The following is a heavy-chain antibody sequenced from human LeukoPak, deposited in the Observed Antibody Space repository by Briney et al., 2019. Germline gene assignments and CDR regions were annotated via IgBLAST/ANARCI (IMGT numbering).Heavy chain of an antibody. D-gene: IGHD3-10*01. CDR1: GFTFSSYW. Sequence: GGSLRLSCAASGFTFSSYWMHWVRQAPGKGLVWVSRINSDGISTSYADSVKGRFTISRDNANNTLYLQMNSLRAEDTAVYYCARRYYGSGSYRLHWFDPWGQGTLVTVSS. J-gene: IGHJ5*02. CDR2: INSDGIST. CDR3: ARRYYGSGSYRLHWFDP. V-gene: IGHV3-74*01.